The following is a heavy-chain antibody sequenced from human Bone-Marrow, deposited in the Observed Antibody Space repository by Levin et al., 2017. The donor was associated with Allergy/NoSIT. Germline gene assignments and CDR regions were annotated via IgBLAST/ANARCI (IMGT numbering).Heavy chain of an antibody. CDR1: GFSFWHYT. D-gene: IGHD3-22*01. CDR2: ISSSGDST. V-gene: IGHV3-48*02. J-gene: IGHJ4*02. Sequence: PSETLSLTCAASGFSFWHYTMNWVRQAPGKGLEWVSCISSSGDSTYYVDSVKGRFTISRDNAKNSLYLQLNRLRDEDTALYYCARDPARGYYDSSGYSADHWGQGTLVTVSS. CDR3: ARDPARGYYDSSGYSADH.